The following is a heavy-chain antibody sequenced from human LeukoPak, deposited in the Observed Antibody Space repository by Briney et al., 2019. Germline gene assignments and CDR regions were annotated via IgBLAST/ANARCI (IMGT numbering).Heavy chain of an antibody. CDR3: ARAWRGFRGPNYYYYYGMDV. D-gene: IGHD3-3*01. J-gene: IGHJ6*02. V-gene: IGHV4-59*01. CDR2: IYYSGST. CDR1: GGSISSYY. Sequence: PSETLSLTCTVSGGSISSYYWSWIRQPPGKGLEWIGYIYYSGSTNYNPSLKSRVTISVDTSKNQFSLKLSSVTAADTAVYYCARAWRGFRGPNYYYYYGMDVWGQGTTVTVSS.